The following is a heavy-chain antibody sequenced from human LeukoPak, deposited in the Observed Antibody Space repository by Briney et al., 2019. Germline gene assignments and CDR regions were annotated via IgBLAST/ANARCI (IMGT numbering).Heavy chain of an antibody. D-gene: IGHD6-19*01. CDR1: GYTFTDYY. CDR2: INPNSGGT. J-gene: IGHJ6*03. Sequence: ASVKVSCKASGYTFTDYYIHWVRQAPGQGLEWMGWINPNSGGTNYAQKFQGRVTMTRDTSISTAYMELSRLRSDDTAVYYCARAKTSSGISDYYYYYYMDVWGKGTTVTVSS. V-gene: IGHV1-2*02. CDR3: ARAKTSSGISDYYYYYYMDV.